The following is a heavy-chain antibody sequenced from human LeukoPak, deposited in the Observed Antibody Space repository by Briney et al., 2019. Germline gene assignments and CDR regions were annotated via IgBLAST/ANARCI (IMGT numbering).Heavy chain of an antibody. Sequence: ASVKVSCETSGYTFTGYFIQWVRRAPGQGLEWMGWINGNSGATEYAQKFQGRVTMTRDTSTNTANMERRSLTSDDTAVYFCARDSTSRFDYWGQGTLVTVSS. CDR1: GYTFTGYF. J-gene: IGHJ4*02. CDR3: ARDSTSRFDY. CDR2: INGNSGAT. V-gene: IGHV1-2*02. D-gene: IGHD5/OR15-5a*01.